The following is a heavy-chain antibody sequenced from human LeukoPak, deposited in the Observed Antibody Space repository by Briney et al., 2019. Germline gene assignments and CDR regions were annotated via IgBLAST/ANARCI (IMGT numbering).Heavy chain of an antibody. CDR2: IWYDGSNK. Sequence: GGSLRLSCAASGFTFSNYGMHWVRQAPGKGLEWVAIIWYDGSNKYYADSVKGRFTISRDNSKNTLYLQINSLRAEDTAVYYCARDRDVYSSRWNRNFAYWGQGTLVTVSA. CDR1: GFTFSNYG. V-gene: IGHV3-33*01. D-gene: IGHD6-13*01. J-gene: IGHJ4*02. CDR3: ARDRDVYSSRWNRNFAY.